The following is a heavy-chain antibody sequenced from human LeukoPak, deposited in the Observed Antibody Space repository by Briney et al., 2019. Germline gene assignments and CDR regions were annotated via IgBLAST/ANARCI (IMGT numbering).Heavy chain of an antibody. CDR1: GFTFRSYS. CDR2: ISSRSRTI. Sequence: GGSPRLSRAASGFTFRSYSMNWVRQAPGQGLEWVSYISSRSRTIYYADSVKGRFTIPRDNAKNSLYLQLDSLRAEDTAVYYCARDWEDWGQGTLVTVSS. CDR3: ARDWED. D-gene: IGHD1-26*01. J-gene: IGHJ4*02. V-gene: IGHV3-48*01.